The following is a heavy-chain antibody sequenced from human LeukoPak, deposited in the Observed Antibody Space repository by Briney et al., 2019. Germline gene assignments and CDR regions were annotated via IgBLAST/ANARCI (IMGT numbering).Heavy chain of an antibody. V-gene: IGHV3-33*01. CDR3: ARDRGSCCEHRFDP. J-gene: IGHJ5*02. Sequence: PGGSLRLSCAASGFTFSSYGMHWVRQAPGKGLEWVAVIWYDGSNKYYADSVKGRFTISRDNSKNTLYLQMNSLRAEDTAVYYCARDRGSCCEHRFDPWGQGTLVTVSS. D-gene: IGHD2-15*01. CDR2: IWYDGSNK. CDR1: GFTFSSYG.